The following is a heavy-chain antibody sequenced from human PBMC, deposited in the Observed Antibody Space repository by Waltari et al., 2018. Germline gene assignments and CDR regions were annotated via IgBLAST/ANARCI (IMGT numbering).Heavy chain of an antibody. CDR2: IYYSGDT. D-gene: IGHD2-8*01. V-gene: IGHV4-39*07. CDR1: GGSISSSNYY. J-gene: IGHJ4*02. CDR3: ASGGGYTNGWDY. Sequence: QPLLQESGPGLVKPSETLSLTCSVSGGSISSSNYYWSWIRRPPGKGLEWIGNIYYSGDTYYNPSIKSRVTISLDTSKNQFSLKLRSVIAADTAVYFCASGGGYTNGWDYWGQGTLVTVSS.